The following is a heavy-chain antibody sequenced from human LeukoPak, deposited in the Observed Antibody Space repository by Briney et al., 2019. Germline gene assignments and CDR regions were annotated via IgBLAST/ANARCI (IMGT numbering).Heavy chain of an antibody. V-gene: IGHV4-59*01. J-gene: IGHJ4*02. D-gene: IGHD3-16*02. CDR1: GGSISSYY. Sequence: PSETLSLTCTVSGGSISSYYWSWIRQPPGKGLEWIGYIYYSGSTNYNPSLKSRVTISVDTSKNQFSLKLSSVTAADTAVYYCARGFGITFGGVIVNWGQGTLVTVSS. CDR2: IYYSGST. CDR3: ARGFGITFGGVIVN.